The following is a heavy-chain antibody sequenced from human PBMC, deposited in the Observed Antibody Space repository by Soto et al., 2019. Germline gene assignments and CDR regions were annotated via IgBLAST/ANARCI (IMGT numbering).Heavy chain of an antibody. J-gene: IGHJ6*02. CDR2: INAGNGNT. V-gene: IGHV1-3*01. CDR3: ATRGRSLGYYYGMDV. D-gene: IGHD3-10*01. CDR1: GYTFTSYA. Sequence: QVQLVQSGAEVKKPGASVKVSCKASGYTFTSYAMHWVRQAPGQRLEWMGWINAGNGNTKYSQKFQGRVTITRDTFASTAYMEPSSLRSEDTAVYYCATRGRSLGYYYGMDVWGQGTTVTVSS.